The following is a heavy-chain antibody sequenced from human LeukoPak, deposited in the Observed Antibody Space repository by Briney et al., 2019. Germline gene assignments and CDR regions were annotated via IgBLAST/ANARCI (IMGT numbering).Heavy chain of an antibody. D-gene: IGHD4-17*01. J-gene: IGHJ4*02. CDR1: GGSISSYY. CDR3: ARDLGHYAEYFDY. V-gene: IGHV4-4*07. CDR2: IYTSGST. Sequence: PSETLSLTCTVSGGSISSYYWSWIRQPPGQGLEWIGRIYTSGSTNYNPSLKRRVTMSVDTSKNQFSLKLSSVTAADTAVYYCARDLGHYAEYFDYWGQGTLVTVSS.